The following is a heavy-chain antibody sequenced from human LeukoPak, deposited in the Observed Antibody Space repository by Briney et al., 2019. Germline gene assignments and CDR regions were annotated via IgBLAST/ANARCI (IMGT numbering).Heavy chain of an antibody. V-gene: IGHV3-23*01. Sequence: GGSLSLSCAASGFTFSSYAMSWVRQAPGKGLEWFSAISGSGGSTYYADSVKGRFTISRDNSKNTLYLQMNSLRAEDTAVYYCAKEGDIVVVVAHNWYFDLWGRGTLVTVSS. CDR1: GFTFSSYA. CDR3: AKEGDIVVVVAHNWYFDL. CDR2: ISGSGGST. J-gene: IGHJ2*01. D-gene: IGHD2-15*01.